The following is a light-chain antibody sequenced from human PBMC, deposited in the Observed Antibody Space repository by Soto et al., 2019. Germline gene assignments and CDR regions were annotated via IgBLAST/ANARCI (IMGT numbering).Light chain of an antibody. CDR2: GAS. V-gene: IGKV3-20*01. CDR3: QQYGSSPLLT. CDR1: QSVSSSY. J-gene: IGKJ4*01. Sequence: EIVLTQSPGTLSLSPGERATLSCRAIQSVSSSYLAWYQQKPGQAPRLLIYGASSRATGIPARLSGGGSGTDFTLTISSLEPEDFAVYYCQQYGSSPLLTFGGGTKVDIK.